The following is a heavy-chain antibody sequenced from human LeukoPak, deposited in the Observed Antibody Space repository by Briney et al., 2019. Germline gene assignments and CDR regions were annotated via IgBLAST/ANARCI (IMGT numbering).Heavy chain of an antibody. Sequence: SETLSLTCAVYGGSFSGYYWSWIRQPPGKGLEWIGEINHSGSTNYNPSLESRVTISVDTNQFSLKLSSVTAADTAVYYCARHASSGVVTQPLDYWGQGTLVTVSS. CDR1: GGSFSGYY. V-gene: IGHV4-34*01. J-gene: IGHJ4*02. D-gene: IGHD3-3*01. CDR2: INHSGST. CDR3: ARHASSGVVTQPLDY.